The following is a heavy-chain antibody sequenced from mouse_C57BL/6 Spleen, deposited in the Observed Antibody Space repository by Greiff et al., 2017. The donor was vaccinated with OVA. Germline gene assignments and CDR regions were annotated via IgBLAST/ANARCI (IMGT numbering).Heavy chain of an antibody. J-gene: IGHJ3*01. D-gene: IGHD1-2*01. V-gene: IGHV1-55*01. CDR3: AITRAY. Sequence: QVHVKQSGAELVKPGASVKMSCKASGYTFTSYWITWVKQRPGQGLEWIGDIYPGSGSTNYNEKFKSKATLTVDTSSSTAYMQLSSLTSEDSAVYYCAITRAYWGQGTLVTVSA. CDR1: GYTFTSYW. CDR2: IYPGSGST.